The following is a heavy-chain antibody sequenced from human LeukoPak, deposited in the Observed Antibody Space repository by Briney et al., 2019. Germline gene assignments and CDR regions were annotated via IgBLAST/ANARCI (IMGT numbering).Heavy chain of an antibody. V-gene: IGHV3-74*01. D-gene: IGHD4-11*01. Sequence: GGSLRLSWAASGFTLGSNWRHGVGQAQGKGLVWVSRINSDGSITSYADSVKGRFTISRDNAKNMLYLQMNSLRAEDTAVYYCASSNYNDYWGQGTLVTVSS. CDR1: GFTLGSNW. CDR3: ASSNYNDY. CDR2: INSDGSIT. J-gene: IGHJ4*02.